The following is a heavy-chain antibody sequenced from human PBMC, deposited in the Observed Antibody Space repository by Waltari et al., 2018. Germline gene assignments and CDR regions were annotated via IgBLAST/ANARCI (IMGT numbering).Heavy chain of an antibody. J-gene: IGHJ4*02. Sequence: QVQLQESGPGLVKPSGTLSVTCAVPGDSISGNYWWSWVRQSPGKGLEWIGQIHGSGRSNYNPSLESRVTVSIDTSNNHFSLKVTSATSADTAVYFCARDRGRGLFLDSWGQGTLVTVSP. D-gene: IGHD2-15*01. V-gene: IGHV4-4*02. CDR1: GDSISGNYW. CDR3: ARDRGRGLFLDS. CDR2: IHGSGRS.